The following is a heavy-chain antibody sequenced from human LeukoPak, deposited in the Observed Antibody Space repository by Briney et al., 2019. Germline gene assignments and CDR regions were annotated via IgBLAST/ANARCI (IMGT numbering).Heavy chain of an antibody. J-gene: IGHJ4*02. CDR2: ITSSSSSM. CDR1: GFTFSSYS. V-gene: IGHV3-48*04. CDR3: ARVIGSYGDSAY. Sequence: RGSLRLSCAASGFTFSSYSMNWVRQAPGKGLEWISYITSSSSSMYYADSVKGRFTISRDNAKNSLYLQMNSLRAEDTAVYYCARVIGSYGDSAYWGQGTLVTVSS. D-gene: IGHD4-17*01.